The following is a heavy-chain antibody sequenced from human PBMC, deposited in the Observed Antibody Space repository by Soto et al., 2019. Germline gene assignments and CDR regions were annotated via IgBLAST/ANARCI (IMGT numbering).Heavy chain of an antibody. V-gene: IGHV1-3*01. D-gene: IGHD3-22*01. J-gene: IGHJ4*02. CDR1: GYTFTSYA. CDR3: ARSSCYYYVDY. Sequence: QVQLVQSGAEVKKPGASVKVSCKASGYTFTSYAMHWVRQAPGQRLEWMGWINAGNGNTKYSQKFQGRVTITSDTSASTAYMELSSLRSEDTAVYYCARSSCYYYVDYWGQGTLVTVSS. CDR2: INAGNGNT.